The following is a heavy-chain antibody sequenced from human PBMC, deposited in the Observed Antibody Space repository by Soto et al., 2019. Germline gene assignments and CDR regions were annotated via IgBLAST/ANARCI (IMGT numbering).Heavy chain of an antibody. CDR2: TYYRSKWYN. D-gene: IGHD6-19*01. Sequence: QVQLQQSGPGLVKPSQTLSLTCAISGDSVSSNSAAWNWIRQSPSRGLEWLGRTYYRSKWYNDYAVSVKRRITINPDTSKNQFSLQLNSVTPEDTAVYYCARVVGIAVAGRPPYYFDYWGQGTLVTVSS. V-gene: IGHV6-1*01. CDR3: ARVVGIAVAGRPPYYFDY. J-gene: IGHJ4*02. CDR1: GDSVSSNSAA.